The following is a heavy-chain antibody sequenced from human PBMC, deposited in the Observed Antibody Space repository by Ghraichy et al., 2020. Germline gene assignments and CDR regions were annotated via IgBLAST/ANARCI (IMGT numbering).Heavy chain of an antibody. Sequence: ASVKVSCKTSGYAFTRYGISWVRQAPGQGLEWMGWISCYNGDTNYPQKVQGRVTVTTDTSTSTAYMELRSLRSDDTAVYYCARLEVLANVSYYGYWGQGTLVTVSS. CDR1: GYAFTRYG. CDR3: ARLEVLANVSYYGY. J-gene: IGHJ4*02. V-gene: IGHV1-18*01. CDR2: ISCYNGDT. D-gene: IGHD1-26*01.